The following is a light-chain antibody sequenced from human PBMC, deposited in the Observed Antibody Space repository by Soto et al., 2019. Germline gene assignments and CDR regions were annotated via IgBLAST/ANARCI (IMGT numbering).Light chain of an antibody. V-gene: IGKV1-5*03. CDR2: KAS. Sequence: DIQMTQSPSTLSASVGDRVTITCRASQSIRNWLAWYQQKPGKAPKLLIYKASSLESGVPSRFSGSGSGTEFTLTISSLQPDDFATYYCQQYDTYPMFTFGQGTKLEI. CDR3: QQYDTYPMFT. J-gene: IGKJ2*01. CDR1: QSIRNW.